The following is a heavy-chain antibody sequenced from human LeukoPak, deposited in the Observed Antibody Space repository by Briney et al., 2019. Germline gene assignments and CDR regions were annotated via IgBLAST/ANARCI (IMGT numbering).Heavy chain of an antibody. CDR3: ARDRNPHYYDSSGSGRLIPRRHFDY. J-gene: IGHJ4*02. Sequence: ASVKVSCKASGYTFTSYYMHWVRQAPGQGLEWMGIINPSGGSTSYAQKFQGRVTMTRDMSTSAVYMELSSLRSEDTAVYYCARDRNPHYYDSSGSGRLIPRRHFDYWGQGTLVTVSS. CDR1: GYTFTSYY. CDR2: INPSGGST. V-gene: IGHV1-46*01. D-gene: IGHD3-22*01.